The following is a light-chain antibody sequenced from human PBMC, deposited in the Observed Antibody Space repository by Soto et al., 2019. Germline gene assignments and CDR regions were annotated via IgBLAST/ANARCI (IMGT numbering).Light chain of an antibody. CDR3: AAWDDSLNGWV. CDR1: SSNIGSNT. J-gene: IGLJ3*02. CDR2: SNN. V-gene: IGLV1-44*01. Sequence: QSVLTQPPSASGTPGQRVTLSCSGSSSNIGSNTVNWYQQLPGTAPKLLIYSNNQRPSGVPNRFSGSKSGTSASLAISGLQSEDESDYYCAAWDDSLNGWVFGGGTTLTVL.